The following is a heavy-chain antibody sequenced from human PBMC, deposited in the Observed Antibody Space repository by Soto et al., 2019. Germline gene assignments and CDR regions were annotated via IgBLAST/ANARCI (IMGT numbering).Heavy chain of an antibody. J-gene: IGHJ5*02. CDR1: GGSFSGYY. V-gene: IGHV4-34*01. CDR3: ARGDLRAAGTWFDP. Sequence: SETLSLTCAVYGGSFSGYYWSWIRQPPGKGLEWIGEINHSGSTNYNPSLKSRVTISVDTSKNQFSLKLSSVTAADTAVYYCARGDLRAAGTWFDPWGQGTLVTVSS. CDR2: INHSGST. D-gene: IGHD6-13*01.